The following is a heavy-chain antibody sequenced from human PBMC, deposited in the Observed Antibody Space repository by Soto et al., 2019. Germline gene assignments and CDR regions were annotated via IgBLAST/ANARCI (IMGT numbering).Heavy chain of an antibody. D-gene: IGHD1-26*01. CDR2: ISYSGSV. CDR1: GDSISPYY. V-gene: IGHV4-59*08. CDR3: ARHVTMGATTGIFYSGMDV. J-gene: IGHJ6*04. Sequence: QVQLQESGPGLVKPSETLSLTCTVSGDSISPYYWSWIRRPPGKELEWIGYISYSGSVNYNPSLRSRVTISVDTAKNQFSLSLNSATAADAAVYYCARHVTMGATTGIFYSGMDVWGKGTTVTVSS.